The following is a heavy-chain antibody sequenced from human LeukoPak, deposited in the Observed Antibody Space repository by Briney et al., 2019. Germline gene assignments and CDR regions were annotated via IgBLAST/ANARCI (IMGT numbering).Heavy chain of an antibody. D-gene: IGHD5-24*01. J-gene: IGHJ4*02. CDR2: IRGDGTTK. CDR1: GFTFSTSS. V-gene: IGHV3-48*04. Sequence: GGSLRLSCAASGFTFSTSSMTWVRQAPGKGLEWVSHIRGDGTTKSYADSVKGRFTISRDNAKNSLYLQMNSLRAEDTAIYYCARRFRDWGQGTLVTVSS. CDR3: ARRFRD.